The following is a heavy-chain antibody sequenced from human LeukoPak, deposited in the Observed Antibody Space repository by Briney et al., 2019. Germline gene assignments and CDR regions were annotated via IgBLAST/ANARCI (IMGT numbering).Heavy chain of an antibody. V-gene: IGHV4-38-2*02. CDR2: IYYSGTT. J-gene: IGHJ6*02. Sequence: SETLSLTCSVSGYSISSGYYWGWIRQPPGKGLEWIGYIYYSGTTNCNPSLKSRVTISVDTSKNQFSLKLRSVTAADTAVYYCARITMIPAGLYYYYGMDVWGQGTTVTVSS. D-gene: IGHD3-22*01. CDR1: GYSISSGYY. CDR3: ARITMIPAGLYYYYGMDV.